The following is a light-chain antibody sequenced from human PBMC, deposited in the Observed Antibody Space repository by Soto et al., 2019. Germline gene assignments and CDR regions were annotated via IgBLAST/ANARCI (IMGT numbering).Light chain of an antibody. Sequence: ELVLTQSPATLSLSPGERATLSCRASQSVAGYLAWYQQKPGQGPRLLIYDTSNRATGAPPRFSGSGSGTDFTLTISSLEPEDFAIFNCQHLSNWRMYTFARGPSWRSN. CDR3: QHLSNWRMYT. V-gene: IGKV3-11*01. CDR1: QSVAGY. CDR2: DTS. J-gene: IGKJ2*01.